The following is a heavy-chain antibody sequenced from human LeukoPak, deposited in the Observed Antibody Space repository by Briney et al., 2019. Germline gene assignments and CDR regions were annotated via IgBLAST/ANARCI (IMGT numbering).Heavy chain of an antibody. CDR1: GFTFSSYA. CDR3: ARERSYPAGFDY. CDR2: IWYDGSNK. J-gene: IGHJ4*02. D-gene: IGHD3-10*01. Sequence: PGGSLRLSCAASGFTFSSYAMHWVRQAPGKGLEWVAVIWYDGSNKYYVDSVKGRFTISRDNSKNTLYLQMNSLRAEDTAVFYCARERSYPAGFDYWGQGTLVTVSS. V-gene: IGHV3-30*04.